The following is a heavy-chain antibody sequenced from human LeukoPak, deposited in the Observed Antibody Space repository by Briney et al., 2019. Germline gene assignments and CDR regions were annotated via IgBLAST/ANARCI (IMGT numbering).Heavy chain of an antibody. J-gene: IGHJ4*02. CDR3: AKGTGRYWTFFDY. Sequence: PDRSLRLSCAASGFTFDDYAMQWVRLAPGKSLEWVSGISWNSGSIDYAVSVKGRFIISRDNAKNSLYLQMNSLRPEDTALYYCAKGTGRYWTFFDYWGQGTLVIVSS. CDR1: GFTFDDYA. V-gene: IGHV3-9*01. D-gene: IGHD1-26*01. CDR2: ISWNSGSI.